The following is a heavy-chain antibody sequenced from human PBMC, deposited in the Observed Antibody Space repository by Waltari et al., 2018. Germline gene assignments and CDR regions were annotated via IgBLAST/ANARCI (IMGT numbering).Heavy chain of an antibody. CDR1: GYNPSASC. V-gene: IGHV3-74*03. J-gene: IGHJ6*02. CDR3: VRDRYTSAWYPMYYGLDV. Sequence: EVQLVESGGGLVQPGGSLRHPCSPSGYNPSASCIHQLRQFPGKGLVWVSRLESDGSTKFADFAKGRFTVSRDNAKNTISLHMNSLRVEDTAVYYCVRDRYTSAWYPMYYGLDVWGQGTTVIVSS. CDR2: LESDGST. D-gene: IGHD6-19*01.